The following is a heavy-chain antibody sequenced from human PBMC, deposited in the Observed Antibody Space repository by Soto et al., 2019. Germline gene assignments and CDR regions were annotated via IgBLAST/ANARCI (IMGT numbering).Heavy chain of an antibody. V-gene: IGHV3-23*01. Sequence: GGSLRLSCAASGFTFSSYAMSWVRQAPGKGLEWVSAISGSGGSTYYADSVKGRFTISRNNSKNKLYLQMNSLRAEDTAVYYFAKSLPNLAYCGGDCYDAFDIWGQGTMVTVSS. CDR1: GFTFSSYA. D-gene: IGHD2-21*02. CDR3: AKSLPNLAYCGGDCYDAFDI. CDR2: ISGSGGST. J-gene: IGHJ3*02.